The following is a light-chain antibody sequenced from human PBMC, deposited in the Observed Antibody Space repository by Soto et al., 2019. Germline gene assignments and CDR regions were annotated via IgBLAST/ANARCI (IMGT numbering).Light chain of an antibody. Sequence: IVLTQSPATLSLSPGERATLSCRASQSVSSNYLAWYQQIPGQAPRLLIYGASSRATGIPDRFSGSGSGTDFSLTINSLDPEDFAVYYCQQYGRSPLTYGGGTKVEIK. CDR2: GAS. V-gene: IGKV3-20*01. CDR1: QSVSSNY. J-gene: IGKJ4*01. CDR3: QQYGRSPLT.